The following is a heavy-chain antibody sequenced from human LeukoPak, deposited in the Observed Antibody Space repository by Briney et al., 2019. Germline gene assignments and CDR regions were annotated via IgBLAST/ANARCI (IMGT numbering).Heavy chain of an antibody. CDR2: INPDSGGT. CDR1: GYTFTGYY. V-gene: IGHV1-2*02. J-gene: IGHJ6*03. Sequence: ASVKVSCKASGYTFTGYYMHWVRQAPGQGLEWMGWINPDSGGTNYAQKFQGRVTMTRDTSISTAYMELSRLRSDDTAVYYCAKGSGRGLYNYYMDVWGKGTTVTVSS. D-gene: IGHD6-25*01. CDR3: AKGSGRGLYNYYMDV.